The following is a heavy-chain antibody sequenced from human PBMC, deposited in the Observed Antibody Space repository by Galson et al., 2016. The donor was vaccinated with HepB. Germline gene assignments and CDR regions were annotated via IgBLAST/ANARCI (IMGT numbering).Heavy chain of an antibody. J-gene: IGHJ6*04. CDR1: GFAFYTYG. Sequence: SLRLSCAASGFAFYTYGVHWVRQAPGKGLEWVAIVSDDGTNTYYPDSVKGRFSVSRDNANNTLYLQMNSLTTEDTAVYYCARDVTRWDRGVVSFLYAMDVWGKGTTVTVSS. CDR2: VSDDGTNT. CDR3: ARDVTRWDRGVVSFLYAMDV. D-gene: IGHD1-26*01. V-gene: IGHV3-30-3*01.